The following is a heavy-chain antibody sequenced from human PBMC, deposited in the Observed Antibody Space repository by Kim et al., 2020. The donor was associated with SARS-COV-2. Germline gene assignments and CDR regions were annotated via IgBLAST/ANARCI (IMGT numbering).Heavy chain of an antibody. D-gene: IGHD3-9*01. Sequence: ASVKVSCKASGYTFTSYYIHWVRQAPGQGLEWMGIINPSGGSTSYAQKFQGRVTMTRDTSTSTVYMELSSLRSEDTAVYYCARDLLVQTYFDILTGPYRGDGAFDIWGQGTMVTVSS. CDR1: GYTFTSYY. V-gene: IGHV1-46*03. CDR2: INPSGGST. J-gene: IGHJ3*02. CDR3: ARDLLVQTYFDILTGPYRGDGAFDI.